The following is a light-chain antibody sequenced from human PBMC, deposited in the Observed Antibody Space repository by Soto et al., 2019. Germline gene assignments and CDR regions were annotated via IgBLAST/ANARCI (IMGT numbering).Light chain of an antibody. CDR1: QSVRSN. V-gene: IGKV3-15*01. J-gene: IGKJ4*01. Sequence: EIVITGGRATLSESPLERANLSCRSSQSVRSNLAWYQQIPGQAPRLLMYGASTRATGIPARFSGSGSGTEFSLTISSLQPEDFAVYYCQQYNNWPLNFGGGTKVVI. CDR2: GAS. CDR3: QQYNNWPLN.